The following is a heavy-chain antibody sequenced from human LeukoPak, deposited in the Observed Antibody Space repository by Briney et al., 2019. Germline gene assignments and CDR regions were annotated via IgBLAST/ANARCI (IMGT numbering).Heavy chain of an antibody. CDR1: GFIVSSNY. CDR3: RICGSDCSLVDS. Sequence: PGGSLRLSCAASGFIVSSNYMSWVRQAPGGGLEWVSTLYRGVSITYADSVRGRFTISRDNSKNTLYLQMNSLRVEDTAVYYCRICGSDCSLVDSWGQGTLVTVSS. D-gene: IGHD2-21*02. J-gene: IGHJ4*02. CDR2: LYRGVSI. V-gene: IGHV3-53*01.